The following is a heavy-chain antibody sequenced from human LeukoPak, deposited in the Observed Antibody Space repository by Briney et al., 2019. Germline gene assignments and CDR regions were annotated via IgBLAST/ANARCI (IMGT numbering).Heavy chain of an antibody. CDR1: GGSFSGYH. D-gene: IGHD3-22*01. Sequence: SETLSLTCAVYGGSFSGYHWTWIRQSPGKGLEWIGDINPSGSTYYNPSLKSRPTISVDTSKNQFSLKLRSVTAADTAVYYCARGRHEITMIVVVMTSVSYYLDVWGKGTTVTVS. CDR2: INPSGST. V-gene: IGHV4-34*01. CDR3: ARGRHEITMIVVVMTSVSYYLDV. J-gene: IGHJ6*03.